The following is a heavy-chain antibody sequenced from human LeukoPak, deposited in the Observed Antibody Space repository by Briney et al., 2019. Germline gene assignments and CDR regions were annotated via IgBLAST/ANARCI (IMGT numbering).Heavy chain of an antibody. CDR2: IYYSGST. V-gene: IGHV4-39*07. Sequence: SETLSLTCTVSGGSISSYYWGWIRQPPGKGLEWIGSIYYSGSTYYNPSLKSRVTISVDTSKNQFSLKLSSVTAADTAVYYCARGDLAAAGTTGFDYWGQGTLVTVSS. D-gene: IGHD6-13*01. CDR3: ARGDLAAAGTTGFDY. J-gene: IGHJ4*02. CDR1: GGSISSYY.